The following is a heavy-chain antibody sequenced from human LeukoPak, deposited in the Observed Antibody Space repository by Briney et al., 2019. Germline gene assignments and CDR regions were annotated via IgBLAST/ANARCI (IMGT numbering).Heavy chain of an antibody. D-gene: IGHD3-10*01. Sequence: SETLSLTCTVSGGSISSYYWSWIRQPAGKGLEWIGRIYTSGSTNYNPSLKGRVTMSVDTSKNQFSLKLSSVTAADTAVYYCAYDYGSGFTNWFDPWGQGTLVTVSS. CDR3: AYDYGSGFTNWFDP. CDR1: GGSISSYY. J-gene: IGHJ5*02. V-gene: IGHV4-4*07. CDR2: IYTSGST.